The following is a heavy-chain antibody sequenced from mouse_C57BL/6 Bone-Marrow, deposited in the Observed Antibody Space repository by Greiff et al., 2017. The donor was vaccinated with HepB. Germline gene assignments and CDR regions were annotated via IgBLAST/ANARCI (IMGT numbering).Heavy chain of an antibody. D-gene: IGHD1-1*01. J-gene: IGHJ2*01. CDR2: ISYDGSN. V-gene: IGHV3-6*01. CDR1: GYSITSGYY. Sequence: EVQLVESGPGLVKPSQSLSLTCSVTGYSITSGYYWNWIRQFPGNKLEWMGYISYDGSNNYNPSLKNRISITRDTSKNQFFLKLNSVTTEDTATYYCAREYITTVVAPYFDYWGQGTTLTVSS. CDR3: AREYITTVVAPYFDY.